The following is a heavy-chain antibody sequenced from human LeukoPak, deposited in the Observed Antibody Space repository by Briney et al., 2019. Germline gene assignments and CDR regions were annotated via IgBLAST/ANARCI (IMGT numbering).Heavy chain of an antibody. Sequence: SETLSLTCTVSGVSVSGYYWSWIRQPPGKGLEFIGYIYYSGSTAYNPSLKGRVTISLDTSKNQFSLKLSSVTSADTAVYYCARSYDNSGYYYYGMDVWGQGTTVTVSS. CDR2: IYYSGST. J-gene: IGHJ6*02. D-gene: IGHD3-22*01. V-gene: IGHV4-59*02. CDR1: GVSVSGYY. CDR3: ARSYDNSGYYYYGMDV.